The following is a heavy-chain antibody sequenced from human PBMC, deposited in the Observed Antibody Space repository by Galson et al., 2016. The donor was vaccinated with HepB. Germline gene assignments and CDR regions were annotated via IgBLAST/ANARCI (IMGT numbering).Heavy chain of an antibody. V-gene: IGHV3-30*04. CDR1: GFTFRSYS. Sequence: SLRLSCAASGFTFRSYSMHWVRRAPGKGLEWVALISLDGSDKKYVASVKGRFTISRDKSKSTLYLQVNSLRMEDTAVYYCARDRDSSGWPSHYGIDVWGQGTKVTVSS. CDR2: ISLDGSDK. CDR3: ARDRDSSGWPSHYGIDV. D-gene: IGHD6-19*01. J-gene: IGHJ6*02.